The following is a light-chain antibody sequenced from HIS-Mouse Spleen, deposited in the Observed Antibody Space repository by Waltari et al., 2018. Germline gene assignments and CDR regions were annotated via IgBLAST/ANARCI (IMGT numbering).Light chain of an antibody. CDR3: QQYNSYSRT. CDR1: QSISSW. J-gene: IGKJ1*01. V-gene: IGKV1-5*03. Sequence: DIQMPQSPSTLSACVRDRVTITCRASQSISSWLAWYQQKPGKAPKLLIYKASSLESGVPSRFSGSGSGTEFTLTISSLQPDDFATYYCQQYNSYSRTFGQGTKVEIK. CDR2: KAS.